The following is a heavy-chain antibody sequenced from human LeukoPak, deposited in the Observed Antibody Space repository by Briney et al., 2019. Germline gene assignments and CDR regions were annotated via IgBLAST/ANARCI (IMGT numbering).Heavy chain of an antibody. Sequence: PGGSLRLSCAASGFTFSNYWMHWVRQAPGKGLVWVSRINSDGSSRNYADSVKGRFTISRDNAKNTLYLQMNSLRAEDTPVYYCARASSHRIAAGGDYWGQGTLVTVSS. CDR2: INSDGSSR. J-gene: IGHJ4*02. D-gene: IGHD6-13*01. CDR1: GFTFSNYW. CDR3: ARASSHRIAAGGDY. V-gene: IGHV3-74*01.